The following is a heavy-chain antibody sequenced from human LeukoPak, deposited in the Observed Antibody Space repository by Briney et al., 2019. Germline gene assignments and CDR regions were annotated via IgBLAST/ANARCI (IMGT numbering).Heavy chain of an antibody. D-gene: IGHD3-3*01. V-gene: IGHV4-34*01. CDR3: ARGLYLEYYFDY. CDR2: INHSGST. CDR1: GGSFSGYY. Sequence: SSETLSLTCAVYGGSFSGYYWSWIRQPPGKGLEWIGEINHSGSTNYNPSLKSRVTISVDTSKNQFSLKLSSVTAADTAVYYCARGLYLEYYFDYWGQGTLVTVSS. J-gene: IGHJ4*02.